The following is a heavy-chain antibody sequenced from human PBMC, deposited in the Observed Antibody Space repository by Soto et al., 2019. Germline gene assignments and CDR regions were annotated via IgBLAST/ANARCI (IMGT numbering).Heavy chain of an antibody. J-gene: IGHJ4*02. V-gene: IGHV1-69*04. CDR3: ARDRCSGGSCYSVND. Sequence: SVKVSCKASGGTFSNYTISWVRQAPGQGLEWMGRIIPILGIANYAQKFQGRVTITADKSTSTAYMELSSLRSEDTAVYYCARDRCSGGSCYSVNDWGQGTLVTVSS. CDR1: GGTFSNYT. D-gene: IGHD2-15*01. CDR2: IIPILGIA.